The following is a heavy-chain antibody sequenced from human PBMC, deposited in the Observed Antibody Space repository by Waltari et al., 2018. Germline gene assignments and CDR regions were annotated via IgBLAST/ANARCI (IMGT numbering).Heavy chain of an antibody. J-gene: IGHJ4*02. CDR2: INHSGST. CDR1: GGSFSGYD. CDR3: ARGVPAAG. V-gene: IGHV4-34*01. D-gene: IGHD2-2*01. Sequence: QVQLQQWGAGLLKPSETLSLTCAVYGGSFSGYDWSWIRQPPGKGLEWIGEINHSGSTNYNPSLKSRVTISVDTSKNQFSLKLSSVTAADTAVYYCARGVPAAGWGQGTLVTVSS.